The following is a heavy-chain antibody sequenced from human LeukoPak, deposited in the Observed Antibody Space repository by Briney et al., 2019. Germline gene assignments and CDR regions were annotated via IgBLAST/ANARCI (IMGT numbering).Heavy chain of an antibody. V-gene: IGHV3-53*01. D-gene: IGHD5-24*01. CDR2: IYVGGST. CDR3: ARGDGYNYLDC. J-gene: IGHJ4*02. Sequence: GGSLRLSCAASGFTVSSNYLSWVRQVPGKGLEWVAVIYVGGSTYYADSVRGRFTISRDNSKNTLYLQMNSLRAEDTAVYYCARGDGYNYLDCWGQGTLVTVSS. CDR1: GFTVSSNY.